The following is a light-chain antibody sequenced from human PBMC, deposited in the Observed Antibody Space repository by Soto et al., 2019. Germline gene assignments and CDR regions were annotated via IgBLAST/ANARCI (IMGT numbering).Light chain of an antibody. J-gene: IGKJ1*01. CDR1: QSVGSN. CDR3: QQHNNWPTWT. Sequence: DMAWAESPGTLALGGGRITTISCGASQSVGSNVAWYQQKPAQPPRLIIYGASTRAAGVPARFSGSGCGRQFFLPISSLQSEDFAVYHCQQHNNWPTWTFGQGTKVDIK. CDR2: GAS. V-gene: IGKV3-15*01.